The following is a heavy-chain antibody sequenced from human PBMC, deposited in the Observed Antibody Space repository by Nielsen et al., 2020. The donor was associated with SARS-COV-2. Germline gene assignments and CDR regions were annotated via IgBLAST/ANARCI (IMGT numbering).Heavy chain of an antibody. D-gene: IGHD1-26*01. CDR3: AKALGPFEFLVGVDFYGMDV. Sequence: ARSLRLSCAASGFSFSSYDMYWVRQAPGKGLEWVAVISSDGGKKYYVDSVKGRFTISRDNAKNILNVQMNSLRAEDTAVYYCAKALGPFEFLVGVDFYGMDVWGQGATVTVSS. CDR2: ISSDGGKK. CDR1: GFSFSSYD. V-gene: IGHV3-30*18. J-gene: IGHJ6*02.